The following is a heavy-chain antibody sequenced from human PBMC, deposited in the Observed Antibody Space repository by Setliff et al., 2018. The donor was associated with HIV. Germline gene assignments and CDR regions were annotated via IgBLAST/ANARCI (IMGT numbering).Heavy chain of an antibody. Sequence: PSETLSLTCTVSGGSFTTYYWSWLRQPPGKELEWIGYFYTSGSTNYDPSLKSRVTISIDTSKNQFSLNLISVTAEDAAVYYCARASGHGAHHGMDVWGQGTTVTVSS. CDR1: GGSFTTYY. D-gene: IGHD4-17*01. CDR3: ARASGHGAHHGMDV. V-gene: IGHV4-4*09. J-gene: IGHJ6*01. CDR2: FYTSGST.